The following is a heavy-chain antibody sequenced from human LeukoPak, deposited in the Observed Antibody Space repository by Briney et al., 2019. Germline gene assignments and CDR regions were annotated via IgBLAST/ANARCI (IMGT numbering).Heavy chain of an antibody. CDR3: AKDRGGYSSSWYAEYFQH. D-gene: IGHD6-13*01. CDR2: ISGSGGST. V-gene: IGHV3-23*01. J-gene: IGHJ1*01. CDR1: GFTFSSYA. Sequence: GGSLRLSCAASGFTFSSYAMSWVRQAPGKGLEWVSAISGSGGSTYYADSVKGRFTISRDNSKNTLYLQMNGLRAEDTAVYYCAKDRGGYSSSWYAEYFQHWGQGTLVTVSS.